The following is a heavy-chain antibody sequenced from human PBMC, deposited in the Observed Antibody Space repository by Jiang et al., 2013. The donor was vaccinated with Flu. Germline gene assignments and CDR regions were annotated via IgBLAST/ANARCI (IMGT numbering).Heavy chain of an antibody. CDR1: GDSVSSNSAA. CDR3: ARSGCSSTSCYIRWFDP. J-gene: IGHJ5*02. D-gene: IGHD2-2*02. Sequence: SQTLSLTCAISGDSVSSNSAAWNWIRQSPSRGLEWLGRTYYRSKWYNNYAVSVKSRITINPDTSKNQFSLQLNSVTPEDTAVYYCARSGCSSTSCYIRWFDPWGQGTLVTVSS. CDR2: TYYRSKWYN. V-gene: IGHV6-1*01.